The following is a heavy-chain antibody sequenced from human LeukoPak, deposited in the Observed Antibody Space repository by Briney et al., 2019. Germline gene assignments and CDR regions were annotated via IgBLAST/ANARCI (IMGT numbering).Heavy chain of an antibody. Sequence: SVKVSCKASGGTFSSYAISWVRQAPGQGLEWMGGIIPIFGTANYAQKFQGRVTITADESTSTAYMELSSLRSEDTAVYYCARGPYDSSGYYLDYFDYWGQGTLVTVSS. V-gene: IGHV1-69*13. CDR1: GGTFSSYA. D-gene: IGHD3-22*01. CDR2: IIPIFGTA. J-gene: IGHJ4*02. CDR3: ARGPYDSSGYYLDYFDY.